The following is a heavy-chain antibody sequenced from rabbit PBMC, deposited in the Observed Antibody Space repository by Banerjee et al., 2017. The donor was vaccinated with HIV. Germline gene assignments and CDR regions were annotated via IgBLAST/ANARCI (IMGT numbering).Heavy chain of an antibody. J-gene: IGHJ4*01. CDR2: IAGGSSGDT. Sequence: QEQVEESGGDLVKPEGSLTLTCTASGFSFSSSYWICWVRQAPGKGLEWVACIAGGSSGDTDYASWAKGRVTISKASWTTVTLQMTSLTAADTASYFCARDLAGVIGWNFNLWGQGTLVTVS. D-gene: IGHD4-1*01. V-gene: IGHV1S45*01. CDR1: GFSFSSSYW. CDR3: ARDLAGVIGWNFNL.